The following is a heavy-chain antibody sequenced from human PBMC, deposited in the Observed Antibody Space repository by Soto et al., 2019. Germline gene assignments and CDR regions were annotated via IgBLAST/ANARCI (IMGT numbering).Heavy chain of an antibody. Sequence: EVQLVESGGGLVQPGGSPRLSCAASGFTFSSYAMHWVRQAPGKGLEYVSAISSNGGSTYYANSVKGRFTISRDNSKNTLYLHMGSRRAEDIAVYCYASVGSGFYFDYWGQGTVVTVSS. V-gene: IGHV3-64*01. CDR1: GFTFSSYA. CDR2: ISSNGGST. CDR3: ASVGSGFYFDY. J-gene: IGHJ4*02. D-gene: IGHD1-26*01.